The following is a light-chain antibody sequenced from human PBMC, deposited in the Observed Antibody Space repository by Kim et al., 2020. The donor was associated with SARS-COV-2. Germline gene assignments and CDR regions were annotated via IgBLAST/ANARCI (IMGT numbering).Light chain of an antibody. V-gene: IGLV3-1*01. CDR3: QAWDSSTVV. CDR1: KLGDKY. Sequence: VSPGKTASITCAGDKLGDKYACWYQQKPGQSPVLVIYQDSKRPSGIPERFSGSNSGNTATLTISGTQAMDEADYYCQAWDSSTVVFGGGTQLTVL. J-gene: IGLJ2*01. CDR2: QDS.